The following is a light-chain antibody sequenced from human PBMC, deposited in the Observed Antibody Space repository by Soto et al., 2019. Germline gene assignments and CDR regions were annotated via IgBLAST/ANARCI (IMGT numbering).Light chain of an antibody. V-gene: IGLV1-40*01. J-gene: IGLJ1*01. CDR2: ANN. CDR1: RSNIGAGYD. CDR3: QSYDSSLSGYV. Sequence: QSLLTQPPSVSGAPGQRVTISCTGSRSNIGAGYDVHWYQQLPGTAPKLLIYANNIRPSGVPGRFSGSKSGTSASLAITGLQAEDEADYYCQSYDSSLSGYVLGKGTKVTVL.